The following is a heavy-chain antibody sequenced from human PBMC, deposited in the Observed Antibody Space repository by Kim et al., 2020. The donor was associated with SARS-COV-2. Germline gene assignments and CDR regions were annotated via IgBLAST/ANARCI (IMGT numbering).Heavy chain of an antibody. J-gene: IGHJ4*02. CDR1: GFTFTTYA. Sequence: GGSMRLSCAASGFTFTTYALTWVRQAPGKGLEWVSTISGYGNAAYYADSVKGRFTISRDNSRNTLYLQMNSLRAEDTAVYYCAKRHGWGQGTLFTVPS. CDR3: AKRHG. V-gene: IGHV3-23*01. CDR2: ISGYGNAA.